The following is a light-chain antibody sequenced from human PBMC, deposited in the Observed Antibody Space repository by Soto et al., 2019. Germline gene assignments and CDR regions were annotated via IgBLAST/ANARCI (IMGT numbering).Light chain of an antibody. V-gene: IGLV2-14*01. CDR3: TSYASTSTYVV. CDR2: EVF. CDR1: RSDVGGYNY. J-gene: IGLJ2*01. Sequence: QSALTQPASVSGSPGQSITISCTGTRSDVGGYNYVSWYEHHPGKAPNLMMYEVFNRPAGVSNRFSGSRSGNTASLTISDLQADDEADYYCTSYASTSTYVVFGGGTKLTVL.